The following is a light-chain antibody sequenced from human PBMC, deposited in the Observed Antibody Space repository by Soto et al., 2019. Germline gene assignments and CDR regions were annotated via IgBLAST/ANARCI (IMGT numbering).Light chain of an antibody. V-gene: IGLV1-40*01. Sequence: QSFLTQPPSVSGALGRRVTIACTGITSNIGAGYDVHWYQLLPGRAPKLLIYGNTNRPSGVPDRFSGSKSATSASLAITGLQAEDEAIYYCQSYDNTLSGPIYVFGTGTTV. CDR3: QSYDNTLSGPIYV. CDR2: GNT. J-gene: IGLJ1*01. CDR1: TSNIGAGYD.